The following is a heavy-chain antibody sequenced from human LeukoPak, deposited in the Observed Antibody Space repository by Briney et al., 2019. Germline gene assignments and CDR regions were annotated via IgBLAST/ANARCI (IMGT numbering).Heavy chain of an antibody. CDR2: ISSSGSTI. D-gene: IGHD3-10*02. V-gene: IGHV3-48*03. J-gene: IGHJ6*04. CDR3: AELGITMIGGV. CDR1: GFTFSSYE. Sequence: GGSLRLSCAASGFTFSSYETNWVRQAPGKGLEWVSYISSSGSTIYYADSVKGRFTISRDNAKISLYLQMSSLRAEDTAVYYCAELGITMIGGVWGKGTTVTVSS.